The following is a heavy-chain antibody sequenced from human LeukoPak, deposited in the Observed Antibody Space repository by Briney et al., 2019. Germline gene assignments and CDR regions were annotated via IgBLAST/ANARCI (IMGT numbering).Heavy chain of an antibody. Sequence: SGGSLRLSCAASGFTFSSYSMNWVRQAPGKGLEWVSSISSSSSYIYYADSVKGRFTISRDNAKNSLYLQMNSLRAEDTAVYYCARVVYYYDSSGYYYVSNYFDYWGQGTLVTVSS. CDR1: GFTFSSYS. J-gene: IGHJ4*02. CDR2: ISSSSSYI. V-gene: IGHV3-21*01. CDR3: ARVVYYYDSSGYYYVSNYFDY. D-gene: IGHD3-22*01.